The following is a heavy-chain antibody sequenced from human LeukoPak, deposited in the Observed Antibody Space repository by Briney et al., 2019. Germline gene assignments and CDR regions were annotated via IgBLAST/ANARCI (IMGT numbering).Heavy chain of an antibody. V-gene: IGHV3-48*01. Sequence: PGGSLRLSCAASGFTFSNYNMNWVRQPPGKGLQWVSYISISSNIIYYADSVKGRFTIYRDNAKNSLFLQMNGLRAEDTAVYYCARDFAREFTIDYWGQGTLVTVSS. D-gene: IGHD3-10*01. CDR2: ISISSNII. J-gene: IGHJ4*02. CDR1: GFTFSNYN. CDR3: ARDFAREFTIDY.